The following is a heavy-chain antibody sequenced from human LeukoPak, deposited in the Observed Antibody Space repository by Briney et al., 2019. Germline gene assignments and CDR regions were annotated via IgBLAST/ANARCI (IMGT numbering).Heavy chain of an antibody. J-gene: IGHJ4*02. CDR2: ISWNSGSI. CDR3: AKDILWIRNGFDY. V-gene: IGHV3-9*01. D-gene: IGHD2-21*01. CDR1: GFTFNRFA. Sequence: GGSLRLSCAASGFTFNRFAMHWVRQAPGKGLEWVSGISWNSGSIGYADSVKGRFTISRDNAKNSLYLRTNSLRAEDTALYYCAKDILWIRNGFDYWGQGTLVTVSS.